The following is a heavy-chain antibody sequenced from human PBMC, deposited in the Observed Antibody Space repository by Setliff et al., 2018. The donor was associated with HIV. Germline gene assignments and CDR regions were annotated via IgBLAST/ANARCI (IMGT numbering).Heavy chain of an antibody. D-gene: IGHD3-10*01. V-gene: IGHV3-9*01. Sequence: GGSLRLSCVASGFSFKDCAMHWVRLAPGKGLEWVSGIRWDIGTKQYAASVRGRFTISRDNAKNSLYLEMNSLRAEDTAVYYCAKSDSYRGPFDYWGQGTLVTVSS. CDR2: IRWDIGTK. CDR3: AKSDSYRGPFDY. CDR1: GFSFKDCA. J-gene: IGHJ4*02.